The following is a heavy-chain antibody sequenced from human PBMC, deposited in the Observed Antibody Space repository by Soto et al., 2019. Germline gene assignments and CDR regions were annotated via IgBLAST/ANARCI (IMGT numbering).Heavy chain of an antibody. J-gene: IGHJ6*02. D-gene: IGHD3-22*01. CDR2: IYYSGST. Sequence: SETLSLTCTVSGGSISSSSYYWGWIRQPPGKGLEWIGSIYYSGSTYYNPSLKSRVTISVDTSKNQFSLKLSSVTAADTAVYYCASVGYYDSSGYLRLRYYYYGMDVWGQGTTVTVSS. V-gene: IGHV4-39*01. CDR3: ASVGYYDSSGYLRLRYYYYGMDV. CDR1: GGSISSSSYY.